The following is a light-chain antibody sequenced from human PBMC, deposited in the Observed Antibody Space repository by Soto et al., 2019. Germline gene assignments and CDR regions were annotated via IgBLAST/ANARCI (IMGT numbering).Light chain of an antibody. CDR3: MQAHQTPPMFT. Sequence: IVMTQSPLSLTVTPGEPASISCRSSQSLLHNNGHNWLDWFVQKPGQSPQILIYLGSNRASGVPDRFSGSGSGTDFTLKISRVDDEDVGVYYCMQAHQTPPMFTFGQGTKLEI. J-gene: IGKJ2*01. CDR1: QSLLHNNGHNW. CDR2: LGS. V-gene: IGKV2-28*01.